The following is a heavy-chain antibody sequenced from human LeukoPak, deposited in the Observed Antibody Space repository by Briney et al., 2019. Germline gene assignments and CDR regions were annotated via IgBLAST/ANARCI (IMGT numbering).Heavy chain of an antibody. CDR2: ISSRSNYI. Sequence: PGESLRLSCVASGFTFSSYSMNWVRQAPGKGLEWVSAISSRSNYIYYADSVKGRFTISRDNAKNSLYVQMNSLRAEDTAVYYCARIVAAAPYGMDVWGQGTTVTASS. V-gene: IGHV3-21*01. D-gene: IGHD6-25*01. CDR1: GFTFSSYS. J-gene: IGHJ6*02. CDR3: ARIVAAAPYGMDV.